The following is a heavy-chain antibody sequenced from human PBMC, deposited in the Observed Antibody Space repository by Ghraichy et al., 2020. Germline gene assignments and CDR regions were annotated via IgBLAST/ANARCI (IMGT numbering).Heavy chain of an antibody. D-gene: IGHD1-26*01. CDR3: ARKGGSYYYYYGMDV. Sequence: ASVKVSCKASGYTFTSYGISWVRQAPGQGLEWMGWISAYNGNTNYAQKLQGRVTMTTDTSTSTAYMELRSLRSDDTAVYYCARKGGSYYYYYGMDVWGQGTTVTVSS. V-gene: IGHV1-18*04. J-gene: IGHJ6*02. CDR1: GYTFTSYG. CDR2: ISAYNGNT.